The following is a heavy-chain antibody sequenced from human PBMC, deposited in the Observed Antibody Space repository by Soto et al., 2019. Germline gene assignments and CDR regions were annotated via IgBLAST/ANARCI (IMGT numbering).Heavy chain of an antibody. Sequence: ASVKVSCKASGYTFTSYAMHWVRQAPGQRLEWMGWINAGNGNTKYSQKFQGRVTITRDTSASTAYMELSSLRSEDTVVYSCASDDSSGYLYFGYWGQGTLVTVSS. CDR3: ASDDSSGYLYFGY. D-gene: IGHD3-22*01. J-gene: IGHJ4*02. CDR2: INAGNGNT. CDR1: GYTFTSYA. V-gene: IGHV1-3*01.